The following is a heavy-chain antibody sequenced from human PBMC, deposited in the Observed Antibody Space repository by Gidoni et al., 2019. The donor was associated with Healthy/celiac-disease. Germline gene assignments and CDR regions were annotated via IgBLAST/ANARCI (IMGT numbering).Heavy chain of an antibody. Sequence: FTISRDNAKNSLYLQMNSLRAEDTAVYYCATDGIMITFGGVIDYWGQGTLVTVSS. V-gene: IGHV3-48*03. J-gene: IGHJ4*02. D-gene: IGHD3-16*01. CDR3: ATDGIMITFGGVIDY.